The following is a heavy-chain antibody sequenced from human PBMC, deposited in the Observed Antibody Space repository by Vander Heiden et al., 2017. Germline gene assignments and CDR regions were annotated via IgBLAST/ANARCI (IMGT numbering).Heavy chain of an antibody. D-gene: IGHD6-19*01. Sequence: EVLMLESGGGLVQPGGSLRLSCAASGFTFSSYAMSWVRQAPGKGLEWVSAISGSGGSTYYAEPVEGRFTISRDNYKNRLYLQMNSLRAEDTAVYYCAKKQWLDHFDYWGQGTLVTVSS. V-gene: IGHV3-23*01. CDR2: ISGSGGST. J-gene: IGHJ4*02. CDR3: AKKQWLDHFDY. CDR1: GFTFSSYA.